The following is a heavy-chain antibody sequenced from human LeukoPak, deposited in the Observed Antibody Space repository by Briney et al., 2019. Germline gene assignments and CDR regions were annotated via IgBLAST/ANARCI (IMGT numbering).Heavy chain of an antibody. Sequence: GGSLTLSCAASGFKFDDYGMHWVRQAPGKGLEWVSGITWRSDSIGYADSVKGRFTISRDNAKNSLYLQMNNLRPDDTALYYCVKEVGAAVGRSSFDHWGQGTLVTVSS. V-gene: IGHV3-9*01. D-gene: IGHD6-13*01. CDR2: ITWRSDSI. CDR3: VKEVGAAVGRSSFDH. CDR1: GFKFDDYG. J-gene: IGHJ4*02.